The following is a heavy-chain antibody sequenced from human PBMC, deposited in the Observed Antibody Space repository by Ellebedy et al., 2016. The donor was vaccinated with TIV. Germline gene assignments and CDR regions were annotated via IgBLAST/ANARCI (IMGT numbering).Heavy chain of an antibody. V-gene: IGHV3-23*01. CDR3: AKGGYYDSSGYYYSDYWYFDL. Sequence: GESLKISCAASGFTFTNAWMSWVRQAPGKGLEWVSAISGTGISTNYADFVKGRFTISRDNSKNTLYLQMNSLRAEDTAVYYCAKGGYYDSSGYYYSDYWYFDLWGRGTLVTVSS. J-gene: IGHJ2*01. D-gene: IGHD3-22*01. CDR1: GFTFTNAW. CDR2: ISGTGIST.